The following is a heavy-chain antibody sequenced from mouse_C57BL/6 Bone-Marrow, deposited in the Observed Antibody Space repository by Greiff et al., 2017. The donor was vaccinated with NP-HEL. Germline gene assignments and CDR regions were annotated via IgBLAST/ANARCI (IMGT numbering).Heavy chain of an antibody. CDR1: GFSLTSYG. V-gene: IGHV2-2*01. D-gene: IGHD2-12*01. J-gene: IGHJ4*01. Sequence: VKLMESGPGLVQPSQSLPITCTASGFSLTSYGVHWVRQSPGKGLEWLGVIWSGGSTDYNAAFISRLSISKDNSKSQVFFKMNSQQADDTAIYYCASYDGGVYAMDYWGQGTSVTVSS. CDR3: ASYDGGVYAMDY. CDR2: IWSGGST.